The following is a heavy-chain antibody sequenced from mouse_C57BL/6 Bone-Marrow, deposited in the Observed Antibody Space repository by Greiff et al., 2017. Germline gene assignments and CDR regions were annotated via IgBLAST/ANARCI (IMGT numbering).Heavy chain of an antibody. CDR1: GYAFSSSW. D-gene: IGHD3-1*01. Sequence: QFQLQQSGPELVKPGASVKISCKASGYAFSSSWMNWVKQRPGTGLEWIGRIYPGDGDTNYNGKFKGKATLTADKSSSTAYMQLSSLTSEDSAVYFCARGGSANRAVIVDYWGQGTSVTVSS. CDR2: IYPGDGDT. CDR3: ARGGSANRAVIVDY. V-gene: IGHV1-82*01. J-gene: IGHJ4*01.